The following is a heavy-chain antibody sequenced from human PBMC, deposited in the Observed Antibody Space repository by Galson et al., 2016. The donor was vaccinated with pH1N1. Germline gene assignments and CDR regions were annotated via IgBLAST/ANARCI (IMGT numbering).Heavy chain of an antibody. D-gene: IGHD6-25*01. CDR2: IIPILGAP. J-gene: IGHJ4*02. CDR1: RDTFINYA. Sequence: SVKVSCKASRDTFINYAFSWVRQAPGKGLEWMGGIIPILGAPNYAQNFQGRVTISTDKSTTTASMELTGLTSGDTVIYYCARMSSGYNTIDSWGQGTLITVSS. V-gene: IGHV1-69*10. CDR3: ARMSSGYNTIDS.